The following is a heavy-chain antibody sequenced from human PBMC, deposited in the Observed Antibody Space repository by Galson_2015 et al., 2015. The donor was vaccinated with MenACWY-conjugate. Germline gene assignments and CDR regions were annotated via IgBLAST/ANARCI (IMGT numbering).Heavy chain of an antibody. J-gene: IGHJ4*02. Sequence: SLRLSCAASGFFFSNYGMSWVRQAPGKGLEWVSTISGSGASTYYADSVKGRFTISRDNSKNTLYLQMNSLRAEDTAVYYCVKDSYASGWYGDSWGQGTLVTVSS. CDR2: ISGSGAST. D-gene: IGHD6-19*01. CDR3: VKDSYASGWYGDS. CDR1: GFFFSNYG. V-gene: IGHV3-23*01.